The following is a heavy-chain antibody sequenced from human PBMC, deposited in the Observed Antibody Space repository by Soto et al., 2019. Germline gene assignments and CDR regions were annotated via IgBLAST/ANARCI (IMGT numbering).Heavy chain of an antibody. CDR3: AHRRAPQGYCSGGSCYSRVLAFDY. CDR2: IYWDDDK. Sequence: QITLKESGPPLVKPTQTLTLTCTFSGFSLSTSGVGVGWIRQPPGKALEWLALIYWDDDKRYSPSLKSRLTITKDTSKNQVVLTMTNMDPVDTATYYCAHRRAPQGYCSGGSCYSRVLAFDYWGQGTLVTVSS. D-gene: IGHD2-15*01. V-gene: IGHV2-5*02. J-gene: IGHJ4*02. CDR1: GFSLSTSGVG.